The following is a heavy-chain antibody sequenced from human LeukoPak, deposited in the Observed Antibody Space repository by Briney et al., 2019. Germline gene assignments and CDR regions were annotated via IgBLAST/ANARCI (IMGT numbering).Heavy chain of an antibody. J-gene: IGHJ4*02. CDR2: ISSGSSTV. Sequence: PGGSLRLSCAASGFTFSSYSMNWVRQAAGKGLEWVSYISSGSSTVYYADSVKGRFTISRDNAKNSLYPQMDSLRAEDTAVYYCARDPSLYCGTTSCYDLDYWGQGTLVTVSS. CDR3: ARDPSLYCGTTSCYDLDY. V-gene: IGHV3-48*04. CDR1: GFTFSSYS. D-gene: IGHD2-2*01.